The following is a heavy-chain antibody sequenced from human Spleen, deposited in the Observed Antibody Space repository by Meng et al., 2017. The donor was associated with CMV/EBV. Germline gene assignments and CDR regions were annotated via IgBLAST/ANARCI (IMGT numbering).Heavy chain of an antibody. CDR1: GGSISSGSYY. CDR3: ARVAGFGSDY. V-gene: IGHV4-31*03. Sequence: CTVSGGSISSGSYYWSWIRQHPGKGLEWIGYIYYSGSTYYNPSLKSRVTISGDTSKNQFSLKLSSVTAADTAVYYCARVAGFGSDYWGQGTLVTVSS. J-gene: IGHJ4*02. D-gene: IGHD3-16*01. CDR2: IYYSGST.